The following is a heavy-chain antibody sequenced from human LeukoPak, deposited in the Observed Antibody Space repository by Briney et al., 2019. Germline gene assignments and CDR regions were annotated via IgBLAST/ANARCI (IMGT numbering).Heavy chain of an antibody. CDR2: IAYDGSNK. D-gene: IGHD6-13*01. CDR1: GVTFSSYG. V-gene: IGHV3-30*18. CDR3: AKEKQHLEGDYFDD. Sequence: PGGSLRLSCAASGVTFSSYGMHWVRQAPGKGLEWVAVIAYDGSNKYYEDSVKGRFTISRDNAKSTLYLQMNSLRTEDTAVYYCAKEKQHLEGDYFDDWGQGTLVTVSS. J-gene: IGHJ4*02.